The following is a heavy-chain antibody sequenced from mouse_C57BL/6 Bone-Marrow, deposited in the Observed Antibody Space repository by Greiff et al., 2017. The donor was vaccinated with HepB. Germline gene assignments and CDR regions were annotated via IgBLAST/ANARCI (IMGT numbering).Heavy chain of an antibody. V-gene: IGHV7-3*01. CDR3: ARNYGSSYGYAMDY. CDR2: IRNKANGYTT. J-gene: IGHJ4*01. Sequence: EVQLQQSGGGLVQPGGSLSLSCAASGFTFTDYYMSWVRQPPGKALEWLGFIRNKANGYTTEYSASVKGRFTISRDNSQSILYLQMNALRAEDSATYYCARNYGSSYGYAMDYWGQGTSVTVSS. D-gene: IGHD1-1*01. CDR1: GFTFTDYY.